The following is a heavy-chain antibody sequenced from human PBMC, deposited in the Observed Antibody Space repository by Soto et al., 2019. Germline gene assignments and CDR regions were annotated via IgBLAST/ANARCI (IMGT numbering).Heavy chain of an antibody. CDR2: TRNKANSYTT. Sequence: GGSLRLSCVASGFTFSNHYMDWVRQAPGEGLEWVGRTRNKANSYTTEYAASVKGRFTISRDDSKNSLYLQMNSLKTEDTAVYYCARGGYCSSTSCYTDYYGMDVWGQGTTVTVSS. CDR1: GFTFSNHY. CDR3: ARGGYCSSTSCYTDYYGMDV. D-gene: IGHD2-2*02. V-gene: IGHV3-72*01. J-gene: IGHJ6*02.